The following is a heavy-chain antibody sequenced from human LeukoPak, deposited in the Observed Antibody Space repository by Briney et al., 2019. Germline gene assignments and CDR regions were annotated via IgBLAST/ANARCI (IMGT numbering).Heavy chain of an antibody. CDR3: AKSGYDAARVYFDS. CDR2: ISGGGGST. J-gene: IGHJ4*02. V-gene: IGHV3-23*01. CDR1: GFTFRNFA. D-gene: IGHD5-12*01. Sequence: GGSLRLSCAASGFTFRNFALSWVRQAPGRGLEWVSTISGGGGSTYYAESVKGRFTISRDSSKNTLDLQMNSLRAEDTAIYYCAKSGYDAARVYFDSWGQGTLVTVSS.